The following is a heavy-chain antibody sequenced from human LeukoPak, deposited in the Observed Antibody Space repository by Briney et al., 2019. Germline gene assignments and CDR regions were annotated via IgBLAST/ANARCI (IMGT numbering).Heavy chain of an antibody. J-gene: IGHJ5*02. V-gene: IGHV3-64*01. Sequence: GGSLRLSCAASGFTFDDYAMHWVRQAPGKGLEFVSAISRSGGNTYYANSVKGRFTISRDTSKNTLYLQVGSLRVEDMAVYYCAKSGYSDFNWFDPWGQGTLVTVSS. CDR2: ISRSGGNT. CDR1: GFTFDDYA. D-gene: IGHD2-15*01. CDR3: AKSGYSDFNWFDP.